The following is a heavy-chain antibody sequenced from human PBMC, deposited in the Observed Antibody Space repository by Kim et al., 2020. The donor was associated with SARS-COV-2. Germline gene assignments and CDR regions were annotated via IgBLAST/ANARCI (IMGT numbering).Heavy chain of an antibody. Sequence: GESLKISCKGSGYSFTSYWIGWVRQMPGKGLEWMGIIYPGDSDTRYSPSFQGQVTISADKSISTAYLQWSSLKASDTAMYYCARRAFGYSSGPYYFDYWGQGTLVTVSS. CDR2: IYPGDSDT. J-gene: IGHJ4*02. V-gene: IGHV5-51*01. CDR3: ARRAFGYSSGPYYFDY. D-gene: IGHD6-19*01. CDR1: GYSFTSYW.